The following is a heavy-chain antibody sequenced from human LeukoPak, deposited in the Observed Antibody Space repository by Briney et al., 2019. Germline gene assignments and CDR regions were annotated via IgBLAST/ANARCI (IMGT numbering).Heavy chain of an antibody. J-gene: IGHJ4*02. CDR3: ARDHTGSQIDY. D-gene: IGHD1-1*01. Sequence: GGSLRLSCAASGFTFSSYGMHWVRQAPGKGLEWVAVIWYDGSNKYYADSVKGRFTISRDNSKNTLYLQMNSLRAEDTAVYYCARDHTGSQIDYWGQGTLVTVSS. V-gene: IGHV3-33*01. CDR1: GFTFSSYG. CDR2: IWYDGSNK.